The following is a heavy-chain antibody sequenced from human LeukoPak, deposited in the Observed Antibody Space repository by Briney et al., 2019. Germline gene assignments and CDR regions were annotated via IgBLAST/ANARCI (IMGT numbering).Heavy chain of an antibody. Sequence: PGGSLRLSCAASGFTFSSYWMAWVRQAPGRGLEWVATIAANGNDKDYEDALQGRFTISRDNTRNSLSLRIDSLRAEGTAQYYCAREVFFQFDNWGQGALVTVSS. CDR3: AREVFFQFDN. V-gene: IGHV3-7*03. CDR2: IAANGNDK. J-gene: IGHJ4*02. CDR1: GFTFSSYW.